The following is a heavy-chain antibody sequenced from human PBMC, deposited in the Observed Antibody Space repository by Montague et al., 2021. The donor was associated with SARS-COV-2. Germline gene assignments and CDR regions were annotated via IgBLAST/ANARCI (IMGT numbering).Heavy chain of an antibody. V-gene: IGHV4-34*01. CDR1: GESFSGHY. CDR3: ARGRIELSMIVVVMTGASYYMDV. J-gene: IGHJ6*03. D-gene: IGHD3-22*01. CDR2: IYHTGST. Sequence: SETLSLTCAVYGESFSGHYWTWIRQPPGKGLEWIGEIYHTGSTNYNPSLKSRVTISVDTSKNQSSLKLRSVTAADTAVYYCARGRIELSMIVVVMTGASYYMDVWGKGTTVTVPS.